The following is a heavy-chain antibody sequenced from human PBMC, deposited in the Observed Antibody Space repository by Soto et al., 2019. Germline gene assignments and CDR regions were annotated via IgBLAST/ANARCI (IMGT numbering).Heavy chain of an antibody. V-gene: IGHV3-21*01. CDR2: ISSSSSYI. Sequence: GGSLRLSCAASGFTFSSYSMNWVRQAPGKGLEWVSSISSSSSYIYYADSVKGRFTISRDNAKNSLYLQMNSLRAEDTAVYYCAQQPRGEWLSYYYYMDVWGKGTTVTVSS. CDR3: AQQPRGEWLSYYYYMDV. CDR1: GFTFSSYS. D-gene: IGHD3-3*01. J-gene: IGHJ6*03.